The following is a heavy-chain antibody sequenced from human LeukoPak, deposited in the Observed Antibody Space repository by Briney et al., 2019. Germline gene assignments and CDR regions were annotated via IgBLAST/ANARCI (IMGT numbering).Heavy chain of an antibody. CDR1: GGSISSSSYY. V-gene: IGHV4-61*02. CDR3: ARAVSSGWQYYYYYYMDV. CDR2: IYTSGST. Sequence: SETLSLTCTVSGGSISSSSYYWSWIRQPAGKGLEWIGRIYTSGSTNYNPSLKSRVTISVDTSKNQFSLKLSSVTAADTAVYYCARAVSSGWQYYYYYYMDVWGKGTTVTISS. D-gene: IGHD6-19*01. J-gene: IGHJ6*03.